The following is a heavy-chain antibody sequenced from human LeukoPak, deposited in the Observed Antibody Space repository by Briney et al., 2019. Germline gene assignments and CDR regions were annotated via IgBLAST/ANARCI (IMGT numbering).Heavy chain of an antibody. D-gene: IGHD6-13*01. J-gene: IGHJ4*02. CDR3: ARGFGSAWYGTFFDY. V-gene: IGHV1-69*06. Sequence: GSSVKVSCKASGGTFSNYAITWVRQAPGRGLEWMGGIIPVFGTPNYAQKFQGRVTVTADKSTSTAYMELSSLRSEDTAVYYCARGFGSAWYGTFFDYWGQGTLVTVPS. CDR1: GGTFSNYA. CDR2: IIPVFGTP.